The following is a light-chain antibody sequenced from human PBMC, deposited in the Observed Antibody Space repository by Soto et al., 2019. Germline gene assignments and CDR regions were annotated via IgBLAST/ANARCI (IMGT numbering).Light chain of an antibody. CDR3: QQFGTSPPST. CDR2: GAS. V-gene: IGKV3-20*01. CDR1: QSVSSNY. J-gene: IGKJ5*01. Sequence: EIVLTQSPGTLSLSPGERATLSCRASQSVSSNYLAWYQPKPGQAPSLLIYGASSRATAIPDRLSGSGSGTEFALTISRLEPEDFAVYYCQQFGTSPPSTFGQGTRLEIK.